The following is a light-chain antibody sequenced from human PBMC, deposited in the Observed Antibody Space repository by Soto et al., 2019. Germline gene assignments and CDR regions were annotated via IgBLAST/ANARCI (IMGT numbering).Light chain of an antibody. CDR1: SSNIGSNY. CDR3: EEWDDSRSGNV. Sequence: QSVLTQPPSASGTPGQRVTISCSGSSSNIGSNYVYWYQQLPGTAPKLLIYRNNQRPSGVPDRFSGSKSGTSASLAISGPRSGEGADYYCEEWDDSRSGNVFETGTKVPVL. J-gene: IGLJ1*01. V-gene: IGLV1-47*01. CDR2: RNN.